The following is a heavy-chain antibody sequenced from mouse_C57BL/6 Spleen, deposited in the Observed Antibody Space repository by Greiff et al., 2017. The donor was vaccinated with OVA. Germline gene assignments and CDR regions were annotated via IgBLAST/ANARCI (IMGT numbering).Heavy chain of an antibody. CDR2: IYPGGGYT. J-gene: IGHJ2*01. CDR3: ARSRYFDY. V-gene: IGHV1-63*01. CDR1: GYTFTNYW. Sequence: VQGVESGAELVRPGTSVKMSCKASGYTFTNYWIGWAKQRPGHGLEWIGDIYPGGGYTNYNKKFKGKATLTADKSSSTAYMQFSSLTSEDSAIYYCARSRYFDYWGQGTTLTVSS.